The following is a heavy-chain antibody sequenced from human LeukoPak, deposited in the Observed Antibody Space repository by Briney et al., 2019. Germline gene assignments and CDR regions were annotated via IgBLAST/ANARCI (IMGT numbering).Heavy chain of an antibody. CDR3: ARHVLTTGISRFYYNIGYFDY. V-gene: IGHV4-59*08. CDR2: IYYRGST. Sequence: SETLSLTCTVSGGSISGYYWSWTRQPPGKGLEWIGYIYYRGSTNYNPSLMSRASISVDTSKNQFSLKLSSVTAADTAIYYCARHVLTTGISRFYYNIGYFDYWGQGTLVTVSS. CDR1: GGSISGYY. J-gene: IGHJ4*02. D-gene: IGHD4-17*01.